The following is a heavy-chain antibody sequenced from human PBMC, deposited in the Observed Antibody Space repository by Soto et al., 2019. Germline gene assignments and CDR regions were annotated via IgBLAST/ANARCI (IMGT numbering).Heavy chain of an antibody. D-gene: IGHD3-22*01. CDR2: ISSMSSFI. V-gene: IGHV3-21*06. CDR1: GFTFTNEN. Sequence: PWRSFRLSFAFSGFTFTNENINWVRQGPGKGLEWVSSISSMSSFINYADSVKGRFTISRDNDRGLVYLQMNSLRADDTAVYYCARDPPLSMIVVVGVDDFWGQGTLVTVSS. J-gene: IGHJ4*02. CDR3: ARDPPLSMIVVVGVDDF.